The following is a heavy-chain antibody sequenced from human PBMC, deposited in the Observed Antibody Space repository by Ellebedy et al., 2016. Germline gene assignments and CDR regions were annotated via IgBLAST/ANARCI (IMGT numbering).Heavy chain of an antibody. J-gene: IGHJ4*02. V-gene: IGHV4-39*01. CDR3: ARQRALYLDY. CDR2: IHYSGGT. Sequence: SETLSLTXSVSGGSISTSYYWGWIRQPPGKGLEWIGNIHYSGGTYYHPSLKSRVTISVDTSKNQFSLRLISVTAADTAVYYCARQRALYLDYWGQGTLVTVSS. CDR1: GGSISTSYY.